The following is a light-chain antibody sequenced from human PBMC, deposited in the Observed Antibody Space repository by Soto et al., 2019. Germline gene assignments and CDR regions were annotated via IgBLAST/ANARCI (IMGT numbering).Light chain of an antibody. CDR2: GAS. Sequence: DIVFTQSPCTLSLSPGERATLSCRASQIISSTYLGWYQQKPGQAPRLLIYGASSRATGIPDRFSGSGSGTDFTLTISRLEPEDFAVYYCQHYGTSLYTFGQGTRLEIK. CDR1: QIISSTY. V-gene: IGKV3-20*01. J-gene: IGKJ2*01. CDR3: QHYGTSLYT.